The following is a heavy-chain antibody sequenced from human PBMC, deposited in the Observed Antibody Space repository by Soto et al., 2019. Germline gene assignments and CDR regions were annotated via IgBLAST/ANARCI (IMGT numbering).Heavy chain of an antibody. V-gene: IGHV5-51*01. J-gene: IGHJ3*02. CDR1: GYSFTSYW. CDR2: IYPGDSDT. Sequence: GESLKISCXGSGYSFTSYWIGRVRQMHGKGLEWMGIIYPGDSDTRYSPSSQGQVTISADKSISTACLQWSSLKASDTAMYYCARRRYVVGVPAAIQVIAAAGDAFDIWGQGTMVTVSS. CDR3: ARRRYVVGVPAAIQVIAAAGDAFDI. D-gene: IGHD2-2*02.